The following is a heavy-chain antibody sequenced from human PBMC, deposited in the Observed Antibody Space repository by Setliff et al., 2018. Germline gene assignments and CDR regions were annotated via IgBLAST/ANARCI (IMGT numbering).Heavy chain of an antibody. CDR3: GRGFSRIEGWGNWFDP. V-gene: IGHV4-39*01. Sequence: PSETLSLTCTVSGGSVSNSGFFWGWLRQAPGKGLEWIGNIYDSGSSNYNASLKSRLIITRDTSKNQVSLKLTSVTAADTAVYYCGRGFSRIEGWGNWFDPWGQGNLVTVSS. CDR2: IYDSGSS. CDR1: GGSVSNSGFF. J-gene: IGHJ5*02. D-gene: IGHD2-15*01.